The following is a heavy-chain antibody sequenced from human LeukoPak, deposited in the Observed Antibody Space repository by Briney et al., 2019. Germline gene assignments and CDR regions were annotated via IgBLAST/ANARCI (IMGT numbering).Heavy chain of an antibody. CDR1: GYTFTGYY. D-gene: IGHD3-22*01. CDR3: AREVPHYYDSSGYYPYFDY. J-gene: IGHJ4*02. Sequence: ASVKVSCKASGYTFTGYYMHWVRQAPGQGLEWMGWINPNSGGTNYAQKFQGRVTMTRDTSISTAYMKLSRLRSDDTAVYYCAREVPHYYDSSGYYPYFDYWGQGTLVTVSS. CDR2: INPNSGGT. V-gene: IGHV1-2*02.